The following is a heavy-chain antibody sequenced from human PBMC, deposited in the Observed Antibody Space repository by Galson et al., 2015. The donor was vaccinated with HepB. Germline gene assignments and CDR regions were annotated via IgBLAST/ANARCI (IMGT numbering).Heavy chain of an antibody. CDR1: GFTFSSYG. D-gene: IGHD2-15*01. V-gene: IGHV3-30*18. CDR2: ISYDGSNK. CDR3: ANGEAGSCSGGSCYSGY. J-gene: IGHJ4*02. Sequence: SLRLSCAASGFTFSSYGMHWVRQAPGKGLEWVAVISYDGSNKYYADSVKGRFTISRDNSKNTLYLQMNSLRAEDTAVYYCANGEAGSCSGGSCYSGYWGQGTLVTVSS.